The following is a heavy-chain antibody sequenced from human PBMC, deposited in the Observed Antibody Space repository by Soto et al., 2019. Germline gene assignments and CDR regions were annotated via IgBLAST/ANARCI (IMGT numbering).Heavy chain of an antibody. V-gene: IGHV4-61*01. CDR2: IYYSGST. CDR1: GGSVSSGSYY. D-gene: IGHD6-19*01. CDR3: ARVHPVAGESGAFDI. Sequence: SETLSLTCTVSGGSVSSGSYYWSWIRQPPGKGLEWIGYIYYSGSTNYNPSLKSRVSISVDTSKNQFSLKLSSVTAADTAVYYCARVHPVAGESGAFDIWGQGTMVTVSS. J-gene: IGHJ3*02.